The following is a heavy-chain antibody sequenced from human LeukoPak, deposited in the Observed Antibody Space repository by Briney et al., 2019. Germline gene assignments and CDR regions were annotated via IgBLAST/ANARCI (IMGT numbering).Heavy chain of an antibody. V-gene: IGHV4-61*08. D-gene: IGHD4-11*01. CDR1: GGSVSSGGYY. J-gene: IGHJ6*02. Sequence: PSETLSLTCTVSGGSVSSGGYYWSWVRQPPGKGLEWIGYIYYSGSTNYNPSLKSRVTISVDTSKTQFSLKLSSVTAADTAVYYCARHRTVTTNYRLYGMDVWGQGTTVTVSS. CDR2: IYYSGST. CDR3: ARHRTVTTNYRLYGMDV.